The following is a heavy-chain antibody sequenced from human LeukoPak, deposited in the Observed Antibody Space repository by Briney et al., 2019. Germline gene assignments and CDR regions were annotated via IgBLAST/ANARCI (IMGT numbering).Heavy chain of an antibody. CDR2: ISPSRGSI. J-gene: IGHJ4*02. CDR1: GFTFSDYT. V-gene: IGHV3-48*01. CDR3: ARDRDWAFDY. Sequence: GGSLRLSCAASGFTFSDYTLNWVRQAPGEGLEWLSYISPSRGSIAYADSVKGRFTISSDSAKNSVYLQINNLRAEDTAVYYCARDRDWAFDYWGQGILVTVSS. D-gene: IGHD2-21*01.